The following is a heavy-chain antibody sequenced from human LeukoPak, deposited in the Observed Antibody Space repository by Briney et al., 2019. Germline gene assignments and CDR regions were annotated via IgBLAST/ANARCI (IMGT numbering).Heavy chain of an antibody. J-gene: IGHJ5*02. CDR2: IYHSGST. V-gene: IGHV4-59*08. D-gene: IGHD4-17*01. CDR3: ASRVCGDYGNNWFDP. CDR1: GGSFSTYY. Sequence: PSETLSLTCTVSGGSFSTYYWSWIRQPPGKGLEWIGSIYHSGSTYYNPSLKSRVTISVDTSKNQFSLKLSSVTAADTAVYYCASRVCGDYGNNWFDPWGQGTLVTVSS.